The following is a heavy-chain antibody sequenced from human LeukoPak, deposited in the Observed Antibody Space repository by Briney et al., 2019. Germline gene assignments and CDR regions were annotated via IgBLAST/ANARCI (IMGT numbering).Heavy chain of an antibody. Sequence: SETLSLTCTVSGGSISSSSYYWGWIRQPPRKGLEWIGSIYYSGSTYYNPSLKSRVTISVDTSKNQFSLKLSSVTAADTAVYYCARHEMSIVGATTFDYWGQGTLVTVSS. D-gene: IGHD1-26*01. J-gene: IGHJ4*02. CDR1: GGSISSSSYY. CDR2: IYYSGST. CDR3: ARHEMSIVGATTFDY. V-gene: IGHV4-39*01.